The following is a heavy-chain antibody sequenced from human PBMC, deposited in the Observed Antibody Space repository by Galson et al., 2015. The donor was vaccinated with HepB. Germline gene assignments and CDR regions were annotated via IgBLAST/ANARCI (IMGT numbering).Heavy chain of an antibody. Sequence: SLRLSCAASGFTFSSYWMSWVRQAPGKGLEWVANIKQDGSEKYYVDSVKGRFTISRDNAKNSLYLQMNSLRAEDTAVYYCARVIKGGGYDWADYYYYYMDVWGKGTTVTVSS. CDR1: GFTFSSYW. D-gene: IGHD5-12*01. V-gene: IGHV3-7*03. CDR3: ARVIKGGGYDWADYYYYYMDV. J-gene: IGHJ6*03. CDR2: IKQDGSEK.